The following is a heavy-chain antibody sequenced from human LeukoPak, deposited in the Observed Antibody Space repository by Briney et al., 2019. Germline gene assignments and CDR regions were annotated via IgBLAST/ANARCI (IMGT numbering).Heavy chain of an antibody. Sequence: GGSLRLSCAAPGFAFDDYGMSWVRQAPGKGLEWVSGINWNGGSIGYADSVKGRFTISRDNAKNSLYLQINSLRAEDTALYYCARADKDGYGFFGFDYWGQGTLVTVSS. D-gene: IGHD5-18*01. V-gene: IGHV3-20*04. CDR1: GFAFDDYG. J-gene: IGHJ4*02. CDR2: INWNGGSI. CDR3: ARADKDGYGFFGFDY.